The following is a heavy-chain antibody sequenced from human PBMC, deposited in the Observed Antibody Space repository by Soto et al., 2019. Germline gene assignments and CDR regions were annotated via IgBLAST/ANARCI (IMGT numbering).Heavy chain of an antibody. Sequence: ASVKVSCKASGYTFTSYGISWVRQAPGQGLEWMGWISAYNGNTNYAQKLQGRVTMTTDTSTSTAYMELRSLRSDDTAVYYCARGGYCSGGSCYSKFDYYYYGMDVWGQGTTVTVPS. D-gene: IGHD2-15*01. CDR1: GYTFTSYG. CDR3: ARGGYCSGGSCYSKFDYYYYGMDV. CDR2: ISAYNGNT. J-gene: IGHJ6*02. V-gene: IGHV1-18*04.